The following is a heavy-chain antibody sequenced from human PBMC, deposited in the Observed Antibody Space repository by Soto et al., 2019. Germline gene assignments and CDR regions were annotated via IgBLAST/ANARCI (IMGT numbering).Heavy chain of an antibody. J-gene: IGHJ6*03. CDR1: GFSLSTSGVG. CDR2: IYWDDDK. Sequence: SGPTLVNPTQTLTLTCTFSGFSLSTSGVGVGWIRQPPGKALEWLALIYWDDDKRYSPSLKSRLTITKDTSKNQVVLTMTNMDPVDTATYYCAHRQSLGKQLWLRYSGDYYYMDVWGKGTTVTVSS. CDR3: AHRQSLGKQLWLRYSGDYYYMDV. V-gene: IGHV2-5*02. D-gene: IGHD5-18*01.